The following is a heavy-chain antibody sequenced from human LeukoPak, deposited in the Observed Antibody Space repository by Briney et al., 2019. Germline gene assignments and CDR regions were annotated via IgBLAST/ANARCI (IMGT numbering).Heavy chain of an antibody. J-gene: IGHJ6*02. CDR3: ARDLLYYYGMDV. CDR1: GFTFSSYW. Sequence: GGSLRLSCTASGFTFSSYWMSWVRQAPGKVLEWVATIKQDGGVKNYVDSVKGRFTVSRDNAENSLYLQMSSLRVEDTAVYYCARDLLYYYGMDVWGQGTTVTVSS. V-gene: IGHV3-7*03. CDR2: IKQDGGVK.